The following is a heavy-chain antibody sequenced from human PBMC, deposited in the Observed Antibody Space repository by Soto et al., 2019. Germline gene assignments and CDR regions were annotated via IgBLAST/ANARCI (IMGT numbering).Heavy chain of an antibody. CDR1: GGSVNSDTFY. V-gene: IGHV4-61*01. CDR2: IYYTGST. J-gene: IGHJ4*02. Sequence: KTSETLSLTCTVSGGSVNSDTFYWSWIRQPPGRGLEWIGYIYYTGSTNYNPSLKSRVTISIDTSRNQFSLKLTSVTAADTAVYYCAREFSNSPEAFDSWGQGXLVTVYS. D-gene: IGHD6-6*01. CDR3: AREFSNSPEAFDS.